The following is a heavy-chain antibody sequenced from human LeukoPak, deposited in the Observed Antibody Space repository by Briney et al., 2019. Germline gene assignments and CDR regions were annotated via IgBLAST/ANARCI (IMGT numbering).Heavy chain of an antibody. J-gene: IGHJ3*02. CDR1: GYTFTSYG. CDR2: ISAYNGNT. D-gene: IGHD1-26*01. Sequence: ASVTVSRKASGYTFTSYGITWVRQAPGQGLEWVGWISAYNGNTNYEQKLQGRVTMTRDTSTSTVYMELRSLRSDDTAVYYCARGIDSASPPLGTFEIWGQGTMVTVSS. CDR3: ARGIDSASPPLGTFEI. V-gene: IGHV1-18*04.